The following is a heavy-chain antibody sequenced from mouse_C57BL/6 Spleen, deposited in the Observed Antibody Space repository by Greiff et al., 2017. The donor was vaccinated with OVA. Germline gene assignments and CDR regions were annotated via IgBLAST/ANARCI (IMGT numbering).Heavy chain of an antibody. D-gene: IGHD2-1*01. J-gene: IGHJ4*01. V-gene: IGHV1-55*01. CDR3: ARDGNYEGYYAMDY. CDR1: GYTFTSYW. CDR2: IYPGSGST. Sequence: QVQLQQPGAELVKPGASVKMSCKASGYTFTSYWITWVKQRPGQGLAWIGDIYPGSGSTNYNEKFKSKATLTVDTSSSTAYMQLSSLTSEDSAVYYCARDGNYEGYYAMDYWGQGTSVTVSS.